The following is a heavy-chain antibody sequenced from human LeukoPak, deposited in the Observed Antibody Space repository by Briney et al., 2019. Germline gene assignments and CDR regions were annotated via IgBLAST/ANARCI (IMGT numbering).Heavy chain of an antibody. Sequence: ASVKVSCKASGYTFTSYGISWVRQAPGQGLEWMGWISAYNGNTNYAQKLQGRVTMTTDTSTSTAYMELRSLRSDDTAVYYCARDPVMITFGGVIVEDYWGQGTLVTVSS. J-gene: IGHJ4*02. CDR2: ISAYNGNT. CDR3: ARDPVMITFGGVIVEDY. CDR1: GYTFTSYG. D-gene: IGHD3-16*02. V-gene: IGHV1-18*01.